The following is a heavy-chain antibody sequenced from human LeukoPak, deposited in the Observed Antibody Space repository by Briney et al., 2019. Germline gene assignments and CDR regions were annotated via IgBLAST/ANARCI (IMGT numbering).Heavy chain of an antibody. D-gene: IGHD1-26*01. CDR3: ARAELAGGSYRNHYYYYGMDV. Sequence: PWASVKVSCKASGYTFSSYGISWVRQAPGQGLEWMGWISAYNGNTNYAQKLQGRVTMTTDTSTSTAYMELRSLRSDDTAVYYCARAELAGGSYRNHYYYYGMDVWGQGTTVTVSS. CDR2: ISAYNGNT. J-gene: IGHJ6*02. V-gene: IGHV1-18*01. CDR1: GYTFSSYG.